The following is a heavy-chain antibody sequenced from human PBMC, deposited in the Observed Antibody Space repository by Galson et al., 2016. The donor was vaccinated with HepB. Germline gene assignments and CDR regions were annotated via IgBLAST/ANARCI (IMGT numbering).Heavy chain of an antibody. D-gene: IGHD6-19*01. CDR2: ISSSSSCI. Sequence: SLRLSCAASGFNFSTFTVNWVRQVPGKGLEWVSSISSSSSCIYYADSVKGRFTISRDNSRNTVYLQMNSLRAEDTAVYYCAKEGVRLTSGWQFDYWGQGTLVTVSA. CDR1: GFNFSTFT. J-gene: IGHJ4*02. V-gene: IGHV3-21*04. CDR3: AKEGVRLTSGWQFDY.